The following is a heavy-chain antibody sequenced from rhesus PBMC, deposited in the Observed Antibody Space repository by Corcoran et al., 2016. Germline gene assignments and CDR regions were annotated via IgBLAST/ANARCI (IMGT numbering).Heavy chain of an antibody. CDR3: ARGRQLVPYYFDY. J-gene: IGHJ4*01. V-gene: IGHV4S7*01. CDR1: GYSISSNY. CDR2: IYGSSGST. D-gene: IGHD6-25*01. Sequence: QVQLQESGPGLVKPSETLSLTCAVSGYSISSNYWSWIRQPPGKGLEWIGYIYGSSGSTYYNPALKSRVTISIDPSTNQCSLKLSSVTAADTAVYYCARGRQLVPYYFDYWGQGVLVTVSS.